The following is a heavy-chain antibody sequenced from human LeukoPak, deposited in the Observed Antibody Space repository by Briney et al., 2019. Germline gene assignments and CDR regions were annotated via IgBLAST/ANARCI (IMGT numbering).Heavy chain of an antibody. Sequence: GGSLRLSCAASGFTFSSYSMNWVRQAPGKGLEWVSSISSSSSYIYYADSVKGRFTISRDDAKNSLYLQMNSLRAEDTAVYYCARGWDIVLVVYAYMDVWGKGTTVTVSS. CDR1: GFTFSSYS. CDR3: ARGWDIVLVVYAYMDV. D-gene: IGHD2-8*02. V-gene: IGHV3-21*01. J-gene: IGHJ6*03. CDR2: ISSSSSYI.